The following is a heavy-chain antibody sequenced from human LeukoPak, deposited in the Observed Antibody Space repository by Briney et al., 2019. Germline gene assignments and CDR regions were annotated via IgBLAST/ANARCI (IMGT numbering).Heavy chain of an antibody. CDR1: GSTLSDHW. V-gene: IGHV3-74*03. D-gene: IGHD5-12*01. CDR2: IESDASRT. J-gene: IGHJ6*02. CDR3: VKGGHKLDIQTTRYYYGLDV. Sequence: GGSLRLSCVASGSTLSDHWMYWVRQGPGKGLAHVSRIESDASRTTYADSVKGRFTISRDDAKNTMYLQMNSLRAEDTAVYYCVKGGHKLDIQTTRYYYGLDVWGQGTTVAVSS.